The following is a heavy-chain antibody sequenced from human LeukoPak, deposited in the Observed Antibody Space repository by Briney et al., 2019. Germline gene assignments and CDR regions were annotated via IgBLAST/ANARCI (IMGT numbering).Heavy chain of an antibody. D-gene: IGHD2-8*01. CDR1: GLTLAIFE. J-gene: IGHJ6*03. V-gene: IGHV3-48*03. CDR2: MTSSGETS. Sequence: GGSLRLSCAGSGLTLAIFEMNWVRQAPGKGLEWISYMTSSGETSYYADSVKGRFTISRDDAKKSLYLQMNSLRAEDTAVYFCARYAEVYYYVDVWGTGTTVTVSS. CDR3: ARYAEVYYYVDV.